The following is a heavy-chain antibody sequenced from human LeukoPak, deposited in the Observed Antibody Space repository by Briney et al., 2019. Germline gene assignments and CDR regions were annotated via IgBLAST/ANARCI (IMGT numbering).Heavy chain of an antibody. CDR3: ANGGSIAVATPLDY. J-gene: IGHJ4*02. CDR2: ITGNGGRT. V-gene: IGHV3-23*01. Sequence: GGSLRLSCAASGFTFSSYVMSWVCQAPGKGLGLVSGITGNGGRTYYADSVKRRLNISRDNSKNKLYLKMNSLRAEDTAVYYCANGGSIAVATPLDYWGQGTLVTVSS. D-gene: IGHD6-19*01. CDR1: GFTFSSYV.